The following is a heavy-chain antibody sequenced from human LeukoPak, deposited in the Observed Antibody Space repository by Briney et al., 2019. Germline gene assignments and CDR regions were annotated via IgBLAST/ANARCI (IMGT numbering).Heavy chain of an antibody. CDR1: GYSFTTYW. J-gene: IGHJ5*02. CDR2: TYPDDSDA. Sequence: GESLKISCKGSGYSFTTYWIGWVRQVPGKGLDWMGITYPDDSDARYSPSFQGQVTISADKSISTAYLQWSSLKASDTAMYYCARLNSDQGFDPWGQGTLVTVSS. V-gene: IGHV5-51*01. D-gene: IGHD2-2*01. CDR3: ARLNSDQGFDP.